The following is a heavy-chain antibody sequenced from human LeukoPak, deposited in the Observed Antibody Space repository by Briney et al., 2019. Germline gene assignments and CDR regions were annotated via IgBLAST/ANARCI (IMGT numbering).Heavy chain of an antibody. CDR1: GFTFNSYW. Sequence: GGSLRLSCAASGFTFNSYWMSWVRQAPGKGLEWVANIKQGGSEKYYVDSVKGRFTISRDNAKNSLYLQMNSLRAEDTAVYYCARPIWGDIVVVPAASPDYWGQGTLVTVSS. D-gene: IGHD2-2*01. CDR3: ARPIWGDIVVVPAASPDY. J-gene: IGHJ4*02. V-gene: IGHV3-7*03. CDR2: IKQGGSEK.